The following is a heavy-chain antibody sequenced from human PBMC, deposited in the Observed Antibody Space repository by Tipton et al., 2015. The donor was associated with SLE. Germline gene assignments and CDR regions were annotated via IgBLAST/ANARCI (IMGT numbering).Heavy chain of an antibody. CDR2: ISSSSSTT. D-gene: IGHD3-10*01. V-gene: IGHV3-48*01. CDR3: ARESSLWFGELLFK. Sequence: SLRLSCAASGFTFSSYSMNWVRQAPGKGLEWVSYISSSSSTTYYADSVKGRFTISRDNSKNTLYLQMNSLRAEDTAVYYCARESSLWFGELLFKWGQGTLVTVSS. CDR1: GFTFSSYS. J-gene: IGHJ4*02.